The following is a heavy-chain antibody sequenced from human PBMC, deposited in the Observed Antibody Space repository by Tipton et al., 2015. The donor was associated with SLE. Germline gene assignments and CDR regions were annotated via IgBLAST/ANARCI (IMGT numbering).Heavy chain of an antibody. Sequence: TLSLTCTVSGGSISSSSYYWGWIRQPPGKGLEWIGEINHSGSTNYNPSLKSRVTISVDTSKNQFSLKLSSVTAADTAVYYCARVWGYLSLNYYYYMDVWGKGTTVTVSS. CDR3: ARVWGYLSLNYYYYMDV. V-gene: IGHV4-39*07. J-gene: IGHJ6*03. CDR1: GGSISSSSYY. CDR2: INHSGST. D-gene: IGHD2-21*01.